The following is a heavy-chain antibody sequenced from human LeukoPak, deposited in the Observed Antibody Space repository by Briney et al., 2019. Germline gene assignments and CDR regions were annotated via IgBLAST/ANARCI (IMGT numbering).Heavy chain of an antibody. CDR3: ARVGGDSSGYWGFDP. J-gene: IGHJ5*02. V-gene: IGHV4-59*01. Sequence: SETLSLTCTASGGSISSYYWSWIRQPPGKGLEWIGYIYYSGSTNYNPSLKSRVTISVDTSKNQFSLKLSSVTAADTAVYYCARVGGDSSGYWGFDPWGQGTLVTVSS. CDR2: IYYSGST. D-gene: IGHD3-22*01. CDR1: GGSISSYY.